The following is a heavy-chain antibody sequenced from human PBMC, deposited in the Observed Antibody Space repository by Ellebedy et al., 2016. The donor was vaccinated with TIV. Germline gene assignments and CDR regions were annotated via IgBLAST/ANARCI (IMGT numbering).Heavy chain of an antibody. CDR1: GFTFSRHW. CDR3: STLSDTGY. J-gene: IGHJ4*01. Sequence: GESLKISCAASGFTFSRHWMHWNRQAPGKGLVWLSRINVDGGFTSNADFVKGRFTISRDNAKNTLYLQMNSLKAEDTAMYNGSTLSDTGYWGHGTLVTVSS. CDR2: INVDGGFT. V-gene: IGHV3-74*01. D-gene: IGHD5-24*01.